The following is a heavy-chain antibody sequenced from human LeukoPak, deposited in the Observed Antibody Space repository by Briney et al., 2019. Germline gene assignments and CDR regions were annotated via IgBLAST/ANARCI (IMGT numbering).Heavy chain of an antibody. CDR2: ISAYNRNT. CDR1: GYTFTPYG. Sequence: GASVTVSCKASGYTFTPYGVSWVRQAPGQGLEGMGWISAYNRNTNYAQKLQGRVKMSTNTYTSTEEMELRRLGSDDTAVFYCGGGGNSVDYWGQGTLVTVSS. J-gene: IGHJ4*02. CDR3: GGGGNSVDY. V-gene: IGHV1-18*01. D-gene: IGHD4-23*01.